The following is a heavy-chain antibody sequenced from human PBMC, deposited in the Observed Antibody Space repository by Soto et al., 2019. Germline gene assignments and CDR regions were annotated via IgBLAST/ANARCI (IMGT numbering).Heavy chain of an antibody. D-gene: IGHD6-6*01. Sequence: ASVKVSCKASGYTFTGYYMHWVRQAPGQGLEWMGWINPNSGGTNYAQKFQGRVTMTRDTSISTAYRELSRLRSDDTAVYYCARDESSSKRWGYNWFDPWGQGTLVTVSS. CDR3: ARDESSSKRWGYNWFDP. V-gene: IGHV1-2*02. CDR2: INPNSGGT. J-gene: IGHJ5*02. CDR1: GYTFTGYY.